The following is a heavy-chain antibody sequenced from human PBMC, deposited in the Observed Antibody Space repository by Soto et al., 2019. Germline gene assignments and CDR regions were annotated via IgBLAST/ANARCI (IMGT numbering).Heavy chain of an antibody. CDR1: GFTFSSYE. J-gene: IGHJ6*02. CDR3: ARDIKGATIFGVVMSYYYGMDV. D-gene: IGHD3-3*01. Sequence: EVQLVESGGGLVQPGGSLRLSCAASGFTFSSYEMNWVRQAPGKGLEWVSYISSSGSTIYYADSVKGRFTISRDNAKNSLYLPMNSLRAEDTAVYYCARDIKGATIFGVVMSYYYGMDVWGQGTTVTVSS. CDR2: ISSSGSTI. V-gene: IGHV3-48*03.